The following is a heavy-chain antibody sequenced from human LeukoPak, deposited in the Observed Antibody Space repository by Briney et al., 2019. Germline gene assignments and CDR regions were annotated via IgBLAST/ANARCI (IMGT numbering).Heavy chain of an antibody. Sequence: GRSLRLSCAASGFTFSSYGMHWVRQAPGKGLEWVAVISYDGSKKYYADSVKGRFTISRDSSKNMLCLQMNSLRAEDTALYYCARDLHYWVAMDVWGQGTTVTVS. J-gene: IGHJ6*02. D-gene: IGHD2-8*02. V-gene: IGHV3-30*03. CDR2: ISYDGSKK. CDR1: GFTFSSYG. CDR3: ARDLHYWVAMDV.